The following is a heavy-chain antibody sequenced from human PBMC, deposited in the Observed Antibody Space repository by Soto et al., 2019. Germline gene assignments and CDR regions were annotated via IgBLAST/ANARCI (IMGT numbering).Heavy chain of an antibody. D-gene: IGHD6-19*01. V-gene: IGHV3-30*18. CDR1: GFTFSSYG. CDR3: AKDPTHSSGWYADYYGMDV. CDR2: ISYDGSNK. J-gene: IGHJ6*02. Sequence: GGSLRLSCAASGFTFSSYGMHWVRQAPGEGLEWVAVISYDGSNKYYADSVKGRFTISRDNSKNTLYLQMNSLRTEDTAVYYSAKDPTHSSGWYADYYGMDVWGQGTTVTVSS.